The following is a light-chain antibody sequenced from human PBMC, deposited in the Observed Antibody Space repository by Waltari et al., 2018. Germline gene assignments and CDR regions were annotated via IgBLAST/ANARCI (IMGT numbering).Light chain of an antibody. CDR2: VAT. Sequence: IQLTQSPSSLSASVGDRVTITCRASQGISSYLAWYQQKPGKAPKLLISVATTLQSGVPSRLSGGGSGTDFTLTISSLQPEDFATYYCQQLNSYPFTFGGGTKVEMK. V-gene: IGKV1-9*01. CDR1: QGISSY. J-gene: IGKJ4*01. CDR3: QQLNSYPFT.